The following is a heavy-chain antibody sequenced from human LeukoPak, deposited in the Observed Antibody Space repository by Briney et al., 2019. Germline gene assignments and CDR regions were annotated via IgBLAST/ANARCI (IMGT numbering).Heavy chain of an antibody. CDR1: GGSISSGGYS. D-gene: IGHD6-19*01. CDR3: ARTQRSGWYRDAFDI. CDR2: IYHSGST. Sequence: PSETLSLTCAVSGGSISSGGYSWSWIRQPPGKGLEWIGYIYHSGSTYYNPSLKSRVTISVDTSKNQFSLKLSSVTAADTAVYYCARTQRSGWYRDAFDIWGQGTMVTVSS. J-gene: IGHJ3*02. V-gene: IGHV4-30-2*02.